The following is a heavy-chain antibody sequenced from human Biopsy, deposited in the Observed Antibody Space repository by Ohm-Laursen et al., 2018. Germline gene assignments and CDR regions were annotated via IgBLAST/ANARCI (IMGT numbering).Heavy chain of an antibody. CDR3: ARWTPEYDSSRYYLDAFDI. V-gene: IGHV4-61*05. CDR2: IYSSVST. D-gene: IGHD3-22*01. CDR1: GGSNRGSTYY. J-gene: IGHJ3*02. Sequence: ETLSLSCNVSGGSNRGSTYYWGWIRHTPGKGLEWIGRIYSSVSTNYNPSLKSRVTLSTDTSKRKFSLKLCFVTAPDTAVYYFARWTPEYDSSRYYLDAFDIWGQGTKVTVSS.